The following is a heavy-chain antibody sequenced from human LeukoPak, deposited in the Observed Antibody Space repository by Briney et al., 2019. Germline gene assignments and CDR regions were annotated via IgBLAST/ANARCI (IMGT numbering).Heavy chain of an antibody. CDR2: IHYSGST. Sequence: SQTLSLTCTVSGGSISSGDYYWSWIRQPPGKGLEWIGYIHYSGSTYYNPSLKSRVTISVDTSKNQFSLKLSSVTAADTAVYYCAREGGYHNWFDPWGQGTLVTVSS. D-gene: IGHD1-26*01. CDR3: AREGGYHNWFDP. CDR1: GGSISSGDYY. J-gene: IGHJ5*02. V-gene: IGHV4-30-4*08.